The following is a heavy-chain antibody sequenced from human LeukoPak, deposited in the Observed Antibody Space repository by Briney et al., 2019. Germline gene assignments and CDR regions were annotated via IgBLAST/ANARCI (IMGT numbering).Heavy chain of an antibody. CDR3: ARDRQCGY. CDR1: GYTFTSYG. Sequence: PAASVKVSCKASGYTFTSYGISWVRHAPGQGLEWMGWISPYNGNTNHAPKLQGRLTMTTDTSTSTAYMELRSLRSDDTAVYYCARDRQCGYWGQGTLVTVSS. J-gene: IGHJ4*02. CDR2: ISPYNGNT. D-gene: IGHD2-21*01. V-gene: IGHV1-18*01.